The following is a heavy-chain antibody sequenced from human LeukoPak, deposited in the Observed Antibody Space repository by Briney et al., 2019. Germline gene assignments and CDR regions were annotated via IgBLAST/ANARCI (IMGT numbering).Heavy chain of an antibody. V-gene: IGHV1-69*13. CDR2: IIPIFGTA. CDR1: GGTFSSYA. D-gene: IGHD6-13*01. CDR3: ARDVGIAAAGTRGYFDY. Sequence: ASVKVSCKASGGTFSSYAISWVRQAPGQGLEWMGGIIPIFGTANYAQKFQGRVTITADESTSTAYMELSSLRSEDTAGYYCARDVGIAAAGTRGYFDYWGQGTVVTVSS. J-gene: IGHJ4*02.